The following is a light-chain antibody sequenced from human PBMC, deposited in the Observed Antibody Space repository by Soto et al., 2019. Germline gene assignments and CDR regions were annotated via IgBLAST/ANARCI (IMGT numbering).Light chain of an antibody. Sequence: AIRITPSPSSLSASTGDRVTITCRASQGISSYLAWYQQKPGKAPKLLIYAASTLQSGVPSRFSGSGSGTDFTLTISCLKSEDLATSYCQQYYSYPRLTFGGGTKVDIK. CDR1: QGISSY. V-gene: IGKV1-8*01. CDR3: QQYYSYPRLT. J-gene: IGKJ4*01. CDR2: AAS.